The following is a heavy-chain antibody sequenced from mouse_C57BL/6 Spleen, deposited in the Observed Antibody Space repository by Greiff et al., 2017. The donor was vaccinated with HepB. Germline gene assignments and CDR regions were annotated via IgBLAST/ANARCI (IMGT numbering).Heavy chain of an antibody. D-gene: IGHD1-1*01. CDR2: IWWDDDK. V-gene: IGHV8-8*01. CDR3: ARMRSDYYGSRSWYFDV. J-gene: IGHJ1*03. CDR1: GFSLSTFGMG. Sequence: QVQLKESGPGILQPSQTLSLTCSFSGFSLSTFGMGVGWIRQPSGKGLEWLAHIWWDDDKYYNPALKSRLTISKDTSKNQVFLKIANVDTADTATYYCARMRSDYYGSRSWYFDVWGTGTTVTVSS.